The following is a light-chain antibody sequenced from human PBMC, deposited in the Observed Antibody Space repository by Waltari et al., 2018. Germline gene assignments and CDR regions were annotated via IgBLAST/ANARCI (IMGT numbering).Light chain of an antibody. CDR3: QQYYTTLHT. J-gene: IGKJ2*01. Sequence: IVMTQSPDSLAVSLGGRAHIHFRSSQSLLHSFNNKNFLAWFQQKPGQPPKLLIYWASTRASGVPDRFSGSGSETDFTLTISSLQAEDVAVYYCQQYYTTLHTFGRGTKLEIK. CDR2: WAS. CDR1: QSLLHSFNNKNF. V-gene: IGKV4-1*01.